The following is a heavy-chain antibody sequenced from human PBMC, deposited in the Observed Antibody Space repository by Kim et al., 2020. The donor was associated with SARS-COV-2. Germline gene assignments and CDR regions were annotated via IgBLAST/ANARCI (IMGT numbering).Heavy chain of an antibody. CDR1: GFTVSTNY. J-gene: IGHJ3*02. V-gene: IGHV3-53*01. Sequence: GGSLRLSCAASGFTVSTNYMSWVRQAPGKGLEWVSVIYSGGSTYYADSVKDRFTISRDNSKNTMYFQMNSLRAEDTAVYYCARHLYSSSWYFAFDIWGQGTIVTVSS. D-gene: IGHD6-13*01. CDR2: IYSGGST. CDR3: ARHLYSSSWYFAFDI.